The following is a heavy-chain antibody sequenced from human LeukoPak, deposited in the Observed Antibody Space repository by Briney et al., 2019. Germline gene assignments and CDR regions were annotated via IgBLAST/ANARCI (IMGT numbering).Heavy chain of an antibody. J-gene: IGHJ4*02. V-gene: IGHV4-34*01. CDR3: ARPAYYYDSSGYYGGDY. Sequence: SETLSLTCAVYGGSFSGYYWSWIRQPPGKGLEWIGEINHSGSTNYNPSLKSRVTISVDTSKNQFSLKLSSVTAADTAVYYCARPAYYYDSSGYYGGDYWDQGTLVTVSS. CDR2: INHSGST. D-gene: IGHD3-22*01. CDR1: GGSFSGYY.